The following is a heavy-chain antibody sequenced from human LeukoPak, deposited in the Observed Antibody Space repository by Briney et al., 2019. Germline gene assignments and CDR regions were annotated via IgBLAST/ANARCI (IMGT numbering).Heavy chain of an antibody. J-gene: IGHJ4*02. Sequence: SETLSLTCTVSGGSISSSSYYWGWIRQPPGKGLEWIGSIYYSGSTYYNPSLKSRVTISVDTSKNQFSLKLSSVTAADTAVYYCARVLQLWLLQAFDYWGQGTLVTVSS. CDR3: ARVLQLWLLQAFDY. D-gene: IGHD5-18*01. V-gene: IGHV4-39*07. CDR1: GGSISSSSYY. CDR2: IYYSGST.